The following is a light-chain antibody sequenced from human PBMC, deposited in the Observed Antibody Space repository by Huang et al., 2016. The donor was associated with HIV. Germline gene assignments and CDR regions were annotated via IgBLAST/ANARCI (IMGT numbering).Light chain of an antibody. CDR1: QDISNY. V-gene: IGKV1-33*01. Sequence: DIQMTQSPSSLSASVGDRVTITCQASQDISNYLNWYQQKPGKAPKPLIYDASNLETGVPSRFSGSGSGTDFTFTISILQPEDIATYYCQHYDNLPSYTFGQGTKLEIK. CDR3: QHYDNLPSYT. J-gene: IGKJ2*01. CDR2: DAS.